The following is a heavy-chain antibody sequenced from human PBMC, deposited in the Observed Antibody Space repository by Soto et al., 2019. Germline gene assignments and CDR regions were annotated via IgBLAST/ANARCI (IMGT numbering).Heavy chain of an antibody. CDR2: ISSSSSTI. CDR3: ASSMQYDYIWGSYPTAFDY. J-gene: IGHJ4*02. V-gene: IGHV3-48*01. CDR1: GFTFSSYS. D-gene: IGHD3-16*02. Sequence: GGSLRLSCAASGFTFSSYSMNWVRQAPGKGLEWVSYISSSSSTIYYADSVKGRFTISRDNAKNSLYLQMNSLRAEDTAVYYCASSMQYDYIWGSYPTAFDYWGQGTLVTVSS.